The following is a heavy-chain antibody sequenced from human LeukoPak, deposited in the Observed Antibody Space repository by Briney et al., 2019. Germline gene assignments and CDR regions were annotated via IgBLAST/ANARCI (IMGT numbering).Heavy chain of an antibody. CDR2: INHSGST. CDR3: ASRTAMVTWAY. J-gene: IGHJ4*02. Sequence: PSETLCLTCAVYGGSFSGYYWSWIRQPPGKGLEWIGEINHSGSTNYNPSLKSRVTISVDTSKNQFSLKLSSVTAADTAVYYCASRTAMVTWAYWGQGTLVTVSS. CDR1: GGSFSGYY. V-gene: IGHV4-34*01. D-gene: IGHD5-18*01.